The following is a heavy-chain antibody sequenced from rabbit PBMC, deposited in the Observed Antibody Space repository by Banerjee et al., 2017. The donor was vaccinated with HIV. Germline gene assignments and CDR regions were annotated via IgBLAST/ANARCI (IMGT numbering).Heavy chain of an antibody. Sequence: LWEESGGDLVQPGASLTLSCTGSGFSFSSSDWICWVREAPGKGLEWIACIKTTAGATWYASWAKGRFTISKTSSTTVTLQLNSLTAADTATYFCARGYTGGSWTMLTRLDLWGQGTLVTVS. V-gene: IGHV1S45*01. CDR2: IKTTAGAT. J-gene: IGHJ3*01. CDR1: GFSFSSSDW. D-gene: IGHD8-1*01. CDR3: ARGYTGGSWTMLTRLDL.